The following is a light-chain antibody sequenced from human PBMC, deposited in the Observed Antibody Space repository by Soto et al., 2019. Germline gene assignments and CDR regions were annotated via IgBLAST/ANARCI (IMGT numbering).Light chain of an antibody. Sequence: IVLTQSPGTLSSSPGERATLSCRASQSVSAGNLAWYQQKPGQAPRLLIYGASSRATGIPDRFSGSGSGTDFTLTISRLEPEDFAVCYCQQYGRSPPWTFGKGTKVEIK. CDR3: QQYGRSPPWT. J-gene: IGKJ1*01. CDR1: QSVSAGN. CDR2: GAS. V-gene: IGKV3-20*01.